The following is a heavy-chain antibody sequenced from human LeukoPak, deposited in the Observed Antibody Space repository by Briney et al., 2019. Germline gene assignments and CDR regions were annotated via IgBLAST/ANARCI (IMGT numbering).Heavy chain of an antibody. Sequence: PGGSLRLSCAASGFTFSSYSMNWVRQAPGKGLEWLSVISGSGGSTYYADSVKGRFTISRDNSKNTLYLQMNSLRAEDTAVYYCAKVASPAATYDFWSGYYLDSWGQGTLVTVSS. J-gene: IGHJ4*02. CDR1: GFTFSSYS. D-gene: IGHD3-3*01. CDR3: AKVASPAATYDFWSGYYLDS. V-gene: IGHV3-23*01. CDR2: ISGSGGST.